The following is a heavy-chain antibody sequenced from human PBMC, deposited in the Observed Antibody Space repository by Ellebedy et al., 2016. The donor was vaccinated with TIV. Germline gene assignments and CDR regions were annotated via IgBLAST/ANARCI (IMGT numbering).Heavy chain of an antibody. D-gene: IGHD5-12*01. CDR2: IKQDGSEK. J-gene: IGHJ4*02. CDR3: ARDRGGYVYFDY. CDR1: GFTFSSYW. V-gene: IGHV3-7*04. Sequence: GESLKISXAASGFTFSSYWMSWVRQAPGKGLEWVANIKQDGSEKYYVDSVKGRFTISRDNAKNSLYLQMNSLRAEDTAVYYCARDRGGYVYFDYWGQGTLVTVSS.